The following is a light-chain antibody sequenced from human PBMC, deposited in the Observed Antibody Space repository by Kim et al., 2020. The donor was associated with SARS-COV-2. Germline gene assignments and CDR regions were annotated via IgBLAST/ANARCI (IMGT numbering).Light chain of an antibody. CDR3: QAWDSSTVV. CDR1: KLGDKY. V-gene: IGLV3-1*01. J-gene: IGLJ2*01. Sequence: SVSPGQTASFTCSGDKLGDKYACWYQQKPCQSPVLVIYEDTKRPSGIPERFSGSNSGNTATLTISGTQAMDEADYYCQAWDSSTVVFGGGTQLTVL. CDR2: EDT.